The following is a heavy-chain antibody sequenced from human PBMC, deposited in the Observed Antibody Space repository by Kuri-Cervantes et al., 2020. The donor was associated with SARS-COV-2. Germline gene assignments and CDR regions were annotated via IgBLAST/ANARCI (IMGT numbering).Heavy chain of an antibody. CDR2: ISGSGGST. CDR1: GFTFSSYA. Sequence: GGSLRLSCAASGFTFSSYAMSWVRQAPGKGLEWVSAISGSGGSTYYADSVKGRFTISRDNSKNTLYLQMNSLRAEDTAVYYCASTSSSWYRNWFDPWGQGTLVTVSS. J-gene: IGHJ5*02. V-gene: IGHV3-23*01. CDR3: ASTSSSWYRNWFDP. D-gene: IGHD6-13*01.